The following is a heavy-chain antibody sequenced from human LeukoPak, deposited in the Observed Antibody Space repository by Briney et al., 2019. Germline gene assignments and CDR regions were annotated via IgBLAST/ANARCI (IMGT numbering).Heavy chain of an antibody. CDR2: ISAYNGNT. Sequence: ASVKVSCKASGYTFTSYGISWVRQAPGQGLEWMGWISAYNGNTNYAQKLQGRVTMTTDTSTSTAYMELRSLRSDDTAVYYCAGVYPMVETWGYYMDVWGKGTTVTISS. D-gene: IGHD3-10*01. CDR3: AGVYPMVETWGYYMDV. J-gene: IGHJ6*03. V-gene: IGHV1-18*01. CDR1: GYTFTSYG.